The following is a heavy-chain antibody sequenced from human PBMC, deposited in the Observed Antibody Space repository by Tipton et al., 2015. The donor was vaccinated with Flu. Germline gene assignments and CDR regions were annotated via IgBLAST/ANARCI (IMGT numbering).Heavy chain of an antibody. V-gene: IGHV4-38-2*02. CDR3: ARRDYSNYVSDPKSWFDP. D-gene: IGHD4-11*01. CDR1: GDSISSNYY. J-gene: IGHJ5*02. Sequence: LRLSCTISGDSISSNYYWGWIRQTPGKGLEWIGNIFRTGSPYRHPSLKSRVTIAIDPSKNQCSLKVFSVTAADTAVYYCARRDYSNYVSDPKSWFDPWGEGILVTVSS. CDR2: IFRTGSP.